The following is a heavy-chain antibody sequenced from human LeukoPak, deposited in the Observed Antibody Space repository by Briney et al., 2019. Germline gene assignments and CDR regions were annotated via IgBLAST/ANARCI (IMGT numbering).Heavy chain of an antibody. CDR1: GGTFSGYA. D-gene: IGHD2-8*01. CDR3: AREPRLSYCTNGVCPRGYYMDV. V-gene: IGHV1-69*05. Sequence: GSSVKVSCKASGGTFSGYAISWVRQAPGQGLEWMGGIIPIFGTANYAQKFQGRVTITTDESTSTAYMEMSSLRSEDTAVYYCAREPRLSYCTNGVCPRGYYMDVWGKGTTVTVSS. J-gene: IGHJ6*03. CDR2: IIPIFGTA.